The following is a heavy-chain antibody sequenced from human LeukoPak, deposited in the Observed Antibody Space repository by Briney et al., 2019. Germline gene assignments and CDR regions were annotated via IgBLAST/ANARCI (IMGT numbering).Heavy chain of an antibody. J-gene: IGHJ3*02. CDR2: INTDGSST. V-gene: IGHV3-74*01. CDR3: ARIGSHHAFDI. Sequence: GSLRLSCAASGFTFSSYWMHWVRQAPGKGLVWVSRINTDGSSTSYADSVKGRFTISRDNAKNTLYLQMNSLRAEDTAVYYCARIGSHHAFDIWGQGTMVTVSS. D-gene: IGHD1-26*01. CDR1: GFTFSSYW.